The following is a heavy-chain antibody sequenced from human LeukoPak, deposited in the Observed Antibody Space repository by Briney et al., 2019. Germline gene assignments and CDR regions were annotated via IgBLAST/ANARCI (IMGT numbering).Heavy chain of an antibody. J-gene: IGHJ4*02. V-gene: IGHV1-18*01. Sequence: ASVKLSCKASGYTFTSYGISCVRQAPGQGLEWMGWISAYNGNTNYAQKLQGRVTMTTDTSTSTAYMELRSLRSDDTAVYYCARDSLLWFGEPYYFDYWGQGTLVTVSS. CDR2: ISAYNGNT. CDR1: GYTFTSYG. D-gene: IGHD3-10*01. CDR3: ARDSLLWFGEPYYFDY.